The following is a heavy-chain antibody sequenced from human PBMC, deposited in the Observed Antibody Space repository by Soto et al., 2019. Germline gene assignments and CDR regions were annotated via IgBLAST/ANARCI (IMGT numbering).Heavy chain of an antibody. CDR2: INYSGHT. D-gene: IGHD2-2*01. CDR1: GGSISSISYY. V-gene: IGHV4-39*01. Sequence: QLQLQESGPGLVKPSETLALTCTVSGGSISSISYYWGWIRQPPGKGLEWIGSINYSGHTFYNPSVNSRVTVSGDTSKNQFSLRLSSVTAAETAVYYCARVDIAVVPATTFCYWGQGSLVTVSS. CDR3: ARVDIAVVPATTFCY. J-gene: IGHJ4*02.